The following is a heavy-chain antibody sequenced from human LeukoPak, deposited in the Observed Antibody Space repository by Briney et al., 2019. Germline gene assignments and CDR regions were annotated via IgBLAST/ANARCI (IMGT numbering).Heavy chain of an antibody. D-gene: IGHD2-2*01. J-gene: IGHJ6*02. CDR2: ISAYNGNT. CDR1: GYTFTGYY. Sequence: GASVKVSCKASGYTFTGYYMHWVRQAPGQGLEWMGWISAYNGNTNYAQKLQGRVTMTTDTSTSTAYMGLRSLRSDDTAVYYCARDCSSTSCYAYYYYGMDVWGQGTTVTVSS. CDR3: ARDCSSTSCYAYYYYGMDV. V-gene: IGHV1-18*04.